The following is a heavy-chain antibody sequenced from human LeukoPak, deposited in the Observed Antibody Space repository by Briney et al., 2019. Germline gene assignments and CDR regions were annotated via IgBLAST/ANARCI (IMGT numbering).Heavy chain of an antibody. J-gene: IGHJ4*02. CDR3: ATYRSGWSLPD. CDR1: GFTFSSYS. V-gene: IGHV3-48*04. CDR2: ISSSGSTI. Sequence: PGGSLRLSCAASGFTFSSYSMNWVRQAPGKGLEWVSYISSSGSTIYYADSVKGRFTISRDNAKNSLYLQMNSLRAEDTAVYYCATYRSGWSLPDWGQGTLVTVSS. D-gene: IGHD6-19*01.